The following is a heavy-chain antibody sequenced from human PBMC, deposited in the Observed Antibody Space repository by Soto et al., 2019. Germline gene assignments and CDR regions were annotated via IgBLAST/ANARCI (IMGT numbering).Heavy chain of an antibody. J-gene: IGHJ6*02. CDR3: ARSIAAAGSFGPYYYYGMDV. CDR1: GFTFSSYG. CDR2: IWYEGSNK. V-gene: IGHV3-33*01. D-gene: IGHD6-13*01. Sequence: QVQLVESGGGVVQPGRSLRLSCAASGFTFSSYGMHWVRQAPGKGLEWVAVIWYEGSNKYYADSVKGRFTISRDNSKNTMYLQMNSLRAEDTAVYYCARSIAAAGSFGPYYYYGMDVWGQGTTVTVSS.